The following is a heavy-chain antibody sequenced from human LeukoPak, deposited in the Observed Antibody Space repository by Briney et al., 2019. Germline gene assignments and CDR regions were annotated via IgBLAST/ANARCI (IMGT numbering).Heavy chain of an antibody. D-gene: IGHD5-18*01. J-gene: IGHJ3*02. CDR1: GFTFSSYS. CDR3: ARDREYSYGQQDAFDI. Sequence: GGPLRLSCAASGFTFSSYSMNWVRQAPGKGLEWVSSISSSSSYIYYADSVKGRFTISRDNAKNSLYLQMNSLRAEDTAVYYCARDREYSYGQQDAFDIWGQGTMVTVSS. CDR2: ISSSSSYI. V-gene: IGHV3-21*01.